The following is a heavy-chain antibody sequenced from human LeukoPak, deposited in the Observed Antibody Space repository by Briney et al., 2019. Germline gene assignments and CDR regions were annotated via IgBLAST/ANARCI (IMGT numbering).Heavy chain of an antibody. D-gene: IGHD3-10*01. J-gene: IGHJ4*02. Sequence: GGSLRLSCGASGFTFSSYEMNWVRQAPGKGLEWVSYISSSGRTIYYADSVKGRFTISRDNAKNSLYLQMNSLRAEDTAVYHCARGQLWIDYWGQGTLVTVSS. V-gene: IGHV3-48*03. CDR2: ISSSGRTI. CDR3: ARGQLWIDY. CDR1: GFTFSSYE.